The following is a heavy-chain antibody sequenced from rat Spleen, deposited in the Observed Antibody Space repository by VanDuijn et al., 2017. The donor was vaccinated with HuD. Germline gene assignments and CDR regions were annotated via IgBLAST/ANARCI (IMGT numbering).Heavy chain of an antibody. J-gene: IGHJ1*01. Sequence: EVQLVESGGGLVQPGRSLKLSCVASGFTFNNYWMSWIRQAPGKGLEWVATISYDGSSTYYRDSVKGRFTISRDNAKSTLYLQMDSLRSEDTATYYCARYYYGYWYFDFWGPGTMVTVSS. CDR1: GFTFNNYW. V-gene: IGHV5-31*01. CDR3: ARYYYGYWYFDF. D-gene: IGHD1-1*01. CDR2: ISYDGSST.